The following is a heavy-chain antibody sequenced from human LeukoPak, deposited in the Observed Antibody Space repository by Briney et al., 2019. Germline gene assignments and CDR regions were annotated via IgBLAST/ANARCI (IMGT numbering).Heavy chain of an antibody. J-gene: IGHJ6*02. CDR3: ARVIAATVVTGPYYYYGMDV. CDR2: ISYDGSNK. Sequence: GGSLRLSCAASGFTFSSYGMHWVRQAPGKGLEWVAVISYDGSNKYYADSVKGRFTISRDNSKNTLYLQMNSLRAEDTAVYYCARVIAATVVTGPYYYYGMDVWGQGTTVTVSS. CDR1: GFTFSSYG. V-gene: IGHV3-30*03. D-gene: IGHD4-23*01.